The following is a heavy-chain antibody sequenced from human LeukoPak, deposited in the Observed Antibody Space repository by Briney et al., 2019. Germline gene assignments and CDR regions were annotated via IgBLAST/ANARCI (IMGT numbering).Heavy chain of an antibody. D-gene: IGHD3-22*01. Sequence: GGSLRLSCAASGFTFSDYYMSWIRQAPGKGLEWVSYISSSGSTIYYADSVKGRFTISRDNAKNSLYLQMNSLRAEDTAVYYCARAQYYYDSSGFHFDYWGQGTLITVSS. CDR1: GFTFSDYY. V-gene: IGHV3-11*01. CDR3: ARAQYYYDSSGFHFDY. J-gene: IGHJ4*02. CDR2: ISSSGSTI.